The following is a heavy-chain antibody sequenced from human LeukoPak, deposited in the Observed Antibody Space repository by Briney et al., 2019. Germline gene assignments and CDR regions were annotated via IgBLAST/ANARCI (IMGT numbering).Heavy chain of an antibody. V-gene: IGHV4-34*01. CDR1: GGSFSGYY. D-gene: IGHD2-2*01. Sequence: PSETLSLTCAVYGGSFSGYYWSWIRQPPGKGLEWIGEINHSGSTNYNPSLKSRVTISVDTSKNQFPLKLSSVTAADTAVYYCARARVRCSSTSCYAYYYYGMDVWGQGTTVTVSS. CDR3: ARARVRCSSTSCYAYYYYGMDV. CDR2: INHSGST. J-gene: IGHJ6*02.